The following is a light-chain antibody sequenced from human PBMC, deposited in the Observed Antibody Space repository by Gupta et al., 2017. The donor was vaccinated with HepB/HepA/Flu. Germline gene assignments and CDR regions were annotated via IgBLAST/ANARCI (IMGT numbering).Light chain of an antibody. J-gene: IGKJ1*01. CDR2: GAS. Sequence: EIVMTQSPATLSVSPGERATLSCRARQSVSRNLAWYQQKPGQAPRLLIYGASTRATGIPARFSGIGFGIYLALAGDRRQWEEFAGYWSQHDKNWPPWAFGQGTKVETK. V-gene: IGKV3-15*01. CDR1: QSVSRN. CDR3: QHDKNWPPWA.